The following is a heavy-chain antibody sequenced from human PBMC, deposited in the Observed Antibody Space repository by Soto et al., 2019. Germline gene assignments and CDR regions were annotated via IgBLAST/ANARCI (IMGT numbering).Heavy chain of an antibody. Sequence: QVQLVESGGGVVQPGRSLRLSCAASGFTFSSYGIHWVRQAPGKGLEWVAVIWYDGSNKYYADSVKGRFTISRDNSKNTLYLQMNSLRAEDTAVYYCARDPYYPYYYGMDVWGQGTTVTVSS. D-gene: IGHD3-10*01. CDR3: ARDPYYPYYYGMDV. V-gene: IGHV3-33*01. CDR2: IWYDGSNK. CDR1: GFTFSSYG. J-gene: IGHJ6*02.